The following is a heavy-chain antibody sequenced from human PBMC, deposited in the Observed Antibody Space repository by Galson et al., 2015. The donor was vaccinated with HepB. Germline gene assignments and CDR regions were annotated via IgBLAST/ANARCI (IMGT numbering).Heavy chain of an antibody. V-gene: IGHV3-49*04. D-gene: IGHD3-3*01. CDR1: GFTFGDYA. Sequence: SLRLSCAASGFTFGDYAMSWVRQAPGKGLEWVGSIRSKAYGRTTEYAASVKGRFTISRDDSKRMAYLQMSSLKTEDTAVYYCTRGDTIFGVVIPNYWGQGTMVTVSA. CDR2: IRSKAYGRTT. CDR3: TRGDTIFGVVIPNY. J-gene: IGHJ4*02.